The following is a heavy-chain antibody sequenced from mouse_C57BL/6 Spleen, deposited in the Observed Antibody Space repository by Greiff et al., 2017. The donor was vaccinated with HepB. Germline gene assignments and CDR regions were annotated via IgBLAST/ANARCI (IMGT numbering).Heavy chain of an antibody. CDR1: GYTFTAYT. CDR2: FYPGSGSI. CDR3: ARHEDRDGYSPYWYFDV. J-gene: IGHJ1*03. D-gene: IGHD2-3*01. V-gene: IGHV1-62-2*01. Sequence: QVQLQQSGAELVKPGASVKLSCKASGYTFTAYTIHWVKQRSGQGLEWIGWFYPGSGSIKYNEKFKDKATLTADKSSSTVYMELSRLTSEDSAVYFCARHEDRDGYSPYWYFDVWGTGTTVTVSS.